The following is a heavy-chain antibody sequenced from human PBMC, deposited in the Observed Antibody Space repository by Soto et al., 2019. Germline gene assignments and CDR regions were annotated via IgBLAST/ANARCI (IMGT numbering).Heavy chain of an antibody. D-gene: IGHD1-26*01. J-gene: IGHJ6*02. Sequence: ASVKVSCKASGFTFTSYYMHWVRQAPGQGLEWMGIINPSGGSTSYAQKFQGRVTMTRDTSTSTVYMELSSLRSEDTAVYYCAREFKGLGSSGSYLRHYGMDVWGQGTTVTVSS. V-gene: IGHV1-46*01. CDR2: INPSGGST. CDR3: AREFKGLGSSGSYLRHYGMDV. CDR1: GFTFTSYY.